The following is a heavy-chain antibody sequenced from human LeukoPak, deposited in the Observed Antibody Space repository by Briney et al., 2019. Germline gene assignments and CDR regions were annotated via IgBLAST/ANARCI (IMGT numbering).Heavy chain of an antibody. D-gene: IGHD3-10*01. Sequence: GASVKVSCKTSGYTFTDYNIHWVRQAPGQGLEWMGWISPNSGGTNYAQRFQGMVTMTRDTSISTAYMDLSSLKSDETATYYCSVWFGELSHWGQGTLVTVSS. V-gene: IGHV1-2*02. CDR3: SVWFGELSH. CDR2: ISPNSGGT. CDR1: GYTFTDYN. J-gene: IGHJ4*02.